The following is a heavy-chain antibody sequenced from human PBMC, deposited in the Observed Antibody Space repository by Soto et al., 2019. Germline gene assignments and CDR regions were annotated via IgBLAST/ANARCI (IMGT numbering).Heavy chain of an antibody. D-gene: IGHD2-2*01. J-gene: IGHJ5*02. CDR1: VFTFSSYA. Sequence: EVQLLESGGGLVQPGGSLRLSCAASVFTFSSYAMSWVRQAPGKGLEWVSAISGSGDNIKYADSVKGRFTISRDNANNSLYLQKNSLRDEDTAVYYCVRDSARIVVVPRVDGDNWFDPWGQGTLVTVSS. V-gene: IGHV3-23*01. CDR3: VRDSARIVVVPRVDGDNWFDP. CDR2: ISGSGDNI.